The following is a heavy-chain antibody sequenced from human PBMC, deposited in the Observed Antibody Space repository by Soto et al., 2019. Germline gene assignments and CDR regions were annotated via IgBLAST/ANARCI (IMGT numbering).Heavy chain of an antibody. D-gene: IGHD5-18*01. Sequence: PGGSLRLSCAASGFTFSSYAMSWVRQAPGKGLEWVSGISGSGDSTYYADSVKGRFTISRDNSKNTLYLQMNSLRAEDKAVYYCAMGYSYAPFDPWGQGTLVTVSS. CDR3: AMGYSYAPFDP. J-gene: IGHJ5*01. CDR2: ISGSGDST. V-gene: IGHV3-23*01. CDR1: GFTFSSYA.